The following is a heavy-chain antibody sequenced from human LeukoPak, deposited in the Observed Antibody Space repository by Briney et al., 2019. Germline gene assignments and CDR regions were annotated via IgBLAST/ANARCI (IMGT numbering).Heavy chain of an antibody. CDR1: GFTFSSYA. Sequence: GGSLRLSCADSGFTFSSYAMSWVRQAPGKGLEWVSLISTSGRTHYADSVQGRFTISRDNSENTLSLHMNSLRAEDTAVYYCARGLDSSGYYHVVDSWGQGALVTVSS. V-gene: IGHV3-23*01. CDR2: ISTSGRT. D-gene: IGHD3-22*01. J-gene: IGHJ4*02. CDR3: ARGLDSSGYYHVVDS.